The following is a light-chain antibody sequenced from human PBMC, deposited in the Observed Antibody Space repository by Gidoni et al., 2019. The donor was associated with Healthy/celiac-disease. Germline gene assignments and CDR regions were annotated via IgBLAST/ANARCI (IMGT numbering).Light chain of an antibody. CDR3: QSYDSSLSVS. CDR1: SSNIGAGYD. J-gene: IGLJ2*01. CDR2: GNT. V-gene: IGLV1-40*01. Sequence: QSVLTQPPSVSAAPGQRVTISCTGSSSNIGAGYDVHWYQQLPATAPKLLIYGNTNRPSGVPDRFSGSKSGTSASLAITGLQAEDESDYYCQSYDSSLSVSFGGGTKLTVL.